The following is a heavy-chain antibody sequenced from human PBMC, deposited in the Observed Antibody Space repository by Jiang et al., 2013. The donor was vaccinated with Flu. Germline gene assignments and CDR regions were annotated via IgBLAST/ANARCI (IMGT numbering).Heavy chain of an antibody. Sequence: GAEVKKPGASVKISCKTSGYMFTNFGVSWVRQAPGQGFEWIGWISPHNGNRNYAQNFQDRVTMTTDTSTTTVFMELRSLTSDDTAMYYCARESSPGIGWFDPWGQGTLVIVSA. J-gene: IGHJ5*02. V-gene: IGHV1-18*01. CDR1: GYMFTNFG. CDR3: ARESSPGIGWFDP. CDR2: ISPHNGNR. D-gene: IGHD1-1*01.